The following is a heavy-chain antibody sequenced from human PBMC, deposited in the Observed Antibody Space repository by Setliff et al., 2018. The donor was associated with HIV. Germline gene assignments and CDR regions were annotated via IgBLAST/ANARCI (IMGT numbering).Heavy chain of an antibody. Sequence: SVKVSCKASGGSFRNYAINWVRQAPGQGLEWMGGIIPLLCTPNYAHKFQGRVTITADKYSSTVYMELSSLRSEDSAVFYCARDRSGIAVAAPDAFDVWGQGTMVTVSS. J-gene: IGHJ3*01. CDR1: GGSFRNYA. V-gene: IGHV1-69*06. D-gene: IGHD6-19*01. CDR2: IIPLLCTP. CDR3: ARDRSGIAVAAPDAFDV.